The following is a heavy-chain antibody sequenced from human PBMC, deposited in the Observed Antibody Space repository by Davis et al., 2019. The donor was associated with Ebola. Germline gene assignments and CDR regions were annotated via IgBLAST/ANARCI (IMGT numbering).Heavy chain of an antibody. CDR1: GYSFTNYW. J-gene: IGHJ6*02. V-gene: IGHV5-51*01. CDR2: IFPGDSDT. Sequence: GGSLRLSCKGSGYSFTNYWIAWVRQMPGEGLEWMGIIFPGDSDTRYSPSFQGQVTISADKSINSAYLQWNSLRASDTAIYYCAREDDGMDVWGPGTTVTVSS. CDR3: AREDDGMDV.